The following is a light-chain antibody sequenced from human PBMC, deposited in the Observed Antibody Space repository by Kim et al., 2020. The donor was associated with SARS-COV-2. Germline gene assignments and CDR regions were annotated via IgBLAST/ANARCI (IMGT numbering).Light chain of an antibody. CDR2: AAS. Sequence: ASVGDRVTITCRASQSISSYLNWYQQKPGRAPKLLIYAASSLQSGVLSRFSGSGSGTDFTLTISSLQPEDFAAYYCQQSYSTRWTFGQGTKVDIK. J-gene: IGKJ1*01. CDR1: QSISSY. V-gene: IGKV1-39*01. CDR3: QQSYSTRWT.